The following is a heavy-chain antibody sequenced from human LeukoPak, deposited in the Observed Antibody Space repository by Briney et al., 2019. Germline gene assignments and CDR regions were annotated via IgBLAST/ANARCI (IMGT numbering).Heavy chain of an antibody. V-gene: IGHV4-4*09. CDR1: GGSISSYY. J-gene: IGHJ3*02. CDR3: ARRDSSGWYRNDAFDI. D-gene: IGHD6-19*01. CDR2: IYTSGST. Sequence: PSETLSLTCTVFGGSISSYYWSWIRQPPGKGLEWIGYIYTSGSTNYNPSLKSRVTISVDTSKNQFSLKLSSVTAADTAVYYCARRDSSGWYRNDAFDIWGQGTMVTVSS.